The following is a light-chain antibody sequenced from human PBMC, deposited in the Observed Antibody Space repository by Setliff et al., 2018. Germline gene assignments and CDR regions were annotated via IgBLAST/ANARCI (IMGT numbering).Light chain of an antibody. J-gene: IGLJ1*01. CDR3: SSWDDSLDGFYV. CDR1: NSNIGSNI. V-gene: IGLV1-44*01. CDR2: SDY. Sequence: QSVLTQPPSASGTPGQRVTISCSGSNSNIGSNIVNWYQQVPGTAPKLLIYSDYQRPSGVPDRFSGSKSGTSASLAISGLQSEDEADYYRSSWDDSLDGFYVFGTGTKVTVL.